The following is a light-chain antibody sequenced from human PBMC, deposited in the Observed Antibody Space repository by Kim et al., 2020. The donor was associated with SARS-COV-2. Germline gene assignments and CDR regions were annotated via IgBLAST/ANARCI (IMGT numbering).Light chain of an antibody. CDR1: SPTIGSNT. V-gene: IGLV1-44*01. Sequence: RFTLSCSGTSPTIGSNTVTWDQQLPGTAPKLLIYSNNQRPSGVPDRFSGSKSGTSASLAISGLQSEDEADYYCAAWDDSLNGVVFGGGTQLTVL. J-gene: IGLJ2*01. CDR3: AAWDDSLNGVV. CDR2: SNN.